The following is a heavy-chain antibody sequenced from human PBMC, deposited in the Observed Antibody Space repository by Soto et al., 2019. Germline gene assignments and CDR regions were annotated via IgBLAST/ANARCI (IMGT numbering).Heavy chain of an antibody. V-gene: IGHV4-61*01. CDR3: ARVERGTATTVVDAFDI. Sequence: SETLSLTCAVYGGFVSSGSYYWSWIRQPPGKGLEWIGEMSHSGGTHFNTSLKSRVTISVDTSKKQFSLKMSSVTAADTALYYCARVERGTATTVVDAFDIWGPGTMVT. D-gene: IGHD1-1*01. J-gene: IGHJ3*02. CDR2: MSHSGGT. CDR1: GGFVSSGSYY.